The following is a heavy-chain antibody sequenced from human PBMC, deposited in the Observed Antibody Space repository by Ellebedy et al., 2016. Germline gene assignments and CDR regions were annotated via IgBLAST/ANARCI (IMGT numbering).Heavy chain of an antibody. CDR3: VSFGSGY. D-gene: IGHD1-26*01. Sequence: GGSLRLSXAASGSTFSSYWMHWVRQAPGKGLEWVANINEDGTDKNYVDSVKGRFTISRDNAKNSLYLQMNSLRAEDTAVYYCVSFGSGYWGQGTLVTVSS. J-gene: IGHJ4*02. CDR1: GSTFSSYW. V-gene: IGHV3-7*01. CDR2: INEDGTDK.